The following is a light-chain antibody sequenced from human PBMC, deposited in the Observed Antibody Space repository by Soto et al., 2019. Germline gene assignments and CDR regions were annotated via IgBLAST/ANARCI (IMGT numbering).Light chain of an antibody. CDR3: QQYNKWPLT. J-gene: IGKJ4*01. CDR1: QSVSSN. CDR2: GAS. Sequence: EIVLTQSPATVSVSPGERATLSCRASQSVSSNLAWYRQKPGQAPRLLMYGASTRATSISDRFSGSGSGTEFTLTISSLQSEDVAVYYCQQYNKWPLTFGGGTKVGIK. V-gene: IGKV3-15*01.